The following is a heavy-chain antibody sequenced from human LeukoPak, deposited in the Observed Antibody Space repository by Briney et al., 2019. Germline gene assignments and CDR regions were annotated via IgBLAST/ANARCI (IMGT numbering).Heavy chain of an antibody. V-gene: IGHV4-34*01. CDR2: INHSGST. Sequence: SETLSLTCAVYGGSFSGYYWSWIRQPPGKGLEWIGEINHSGSTNYNPSLKSRVTISVDTSKNQFSLKLSSVTAADTAVYYCARRIAVAGMGVDYWGQGTLVTVSS. CDR3: ARRIAVAGMGVDY. CDR1: GGSFSGYY. J-gene: IGHJ4*02. D-gene: IGHD6-19*01.